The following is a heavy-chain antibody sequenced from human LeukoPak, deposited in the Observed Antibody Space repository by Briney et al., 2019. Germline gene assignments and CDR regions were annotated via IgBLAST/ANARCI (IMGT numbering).Heavy chain of an antibody. V-gene: IGHV3-21*01. J-gene: IGHJ5*02. D-gene: IGHD3-10*01. CDR1: GFTVSNNY. Sequence: PGGSLRLSCAASGFTVSNNYMTWVRQAPGKGLEWVSSISSSSSYIYYADSVKGRFTISRDNAKNSLYLQMNSLRAEDTAVYYCARDPPMVQTSWGQGTLVTVSS. CDR2: ISSSSSYI. CDR3: ARDPPMVQTS.